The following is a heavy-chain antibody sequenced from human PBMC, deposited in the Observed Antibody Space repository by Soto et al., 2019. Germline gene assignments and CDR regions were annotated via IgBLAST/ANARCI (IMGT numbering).Heavy chain of an antibody. CDR1: GGSISSYY. Sequence: QVQLQESGPGLVKPSETLSLTCTVSGGSISSYYWSWIRQPPGKGLEWIGYIYYSGSTNYNPSLKSRVTISVDTSKNQFSLKLSSVTAADTAVYYCARDLYYGSGIPLGYWGQGTLVTVSS. CDR2: IYYSGST. D-gene: IGHD3-10*01. J-gene: IGHJ4*02. V-gene: IGHV4-59*01. CDR3: ARDLYYGSGIPLGY.